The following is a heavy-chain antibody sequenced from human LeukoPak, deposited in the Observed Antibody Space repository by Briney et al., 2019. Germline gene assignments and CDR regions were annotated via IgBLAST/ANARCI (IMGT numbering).Heavy chain of an antibody. CDR2: INPNSGGT. CDR3: ARGRSYYDSSGYYSD. CDR1: GYTFTAYY. J-gene: IGHJ4*02. Sequence: ASVKVSFTASGYTFTAYYMHWVRQAPGQGLEWMGWINPNSGGTNYSQKFQGRVTMTRDTSISTAYMELSRLRSDDTAVYYCARGRSYYDSSGYYSDWGQGTLVTVSS. D-gene: IGHD3-22*01. V-gene: IGHV1-2*02.